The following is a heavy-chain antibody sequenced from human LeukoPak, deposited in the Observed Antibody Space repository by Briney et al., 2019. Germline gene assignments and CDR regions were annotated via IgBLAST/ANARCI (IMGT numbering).Heavy chain of an antibody. CDR1: GGSISSYY. CDR2: IYYSGST. CDR3: ARALYSSGHLDY. D-gene: IGHD6-19*01. Sequence: PSETLSLTCTVSGGSISSYYWSWIRQPPGKGLEWIGYIYYSGSTNYNPSLKSRVTISADTSKNQFSLKLSSVTAADTAVYYCARALYSSGHLDYWGQGTLATVSS. J-gene: IGHJ4*02. V-gene: IGHV4-59*01.